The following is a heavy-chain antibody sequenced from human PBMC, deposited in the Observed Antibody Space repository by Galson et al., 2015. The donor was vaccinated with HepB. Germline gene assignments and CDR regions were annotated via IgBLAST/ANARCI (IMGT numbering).Heavy chain of an antibody. V-gene: IGHV1-69*10. Sequence: SVKVSCKASGGTFSSYAISWVRQAPGQGLEWMGGIIPILGIANYAQKFQGRVTITADKSTSTAYMELSSLRSEDTAVYYCARDAYSSSWYGTFDYWGQGTLVTVSS. J-gene: IGHJ4*02. CDR1: GGTFSSYA. CDR2: IIPILGIA. CDR3: ARDAYSSSWYGTFDY. D-gene: IGHD6-13*01.